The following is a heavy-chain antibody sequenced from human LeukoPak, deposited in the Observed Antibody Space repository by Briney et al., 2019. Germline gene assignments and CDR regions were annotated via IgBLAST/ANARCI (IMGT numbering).Heavy chain of an antibody. D-gene: IGHD3-3*01. V-gene: IGHV4-38-2*02. CDR1: GYSISSGYY. CDR2: IYHSGST. CDR3: AGHREIYDFWSGYHNWFDP. Sequence: SETLSLTCTVSGYSISSGYYWGWIRQPPGKGLEWIGSIYHSGSTNYNPSLKSRVTISVDTSKNQFSLKLSSVTAADTAVYYCAGHREIYDFWSGYHNWFDPWGQGTLVTVSS. J-gene: IGHJ5*02.